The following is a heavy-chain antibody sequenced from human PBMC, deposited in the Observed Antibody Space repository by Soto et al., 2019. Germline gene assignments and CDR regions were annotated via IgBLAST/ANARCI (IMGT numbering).Heavy chain of an antibody. CDR2: IYHSGST. CDR1: GGSISSYY. CDR3: ARVIYGDYDNYYYGMDV. Sequence: PSETLSLTCTVSGGSISSYYWSWVRQPPGKGLEWIGEIYHSGSTNYNPSLKSRVTISVDKSKNQFSLKLSSVTAADTAVYYCARVIYGDYDNYYYGMDVWGQGTTVTVSS. V-gene: IGHV4-4*02. D-gene: IGHD4-17*01. J-gene: IGHJ6*02.